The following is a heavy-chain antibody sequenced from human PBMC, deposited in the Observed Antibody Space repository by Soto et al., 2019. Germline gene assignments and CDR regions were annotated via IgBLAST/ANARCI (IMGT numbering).Heavy chain of an antibody. D-gene: IGHD3-10*01. CDR3: SKSGRYWFGPGY. CDR1: GFISRSYA. J-gene: IGHJ4*02. Sequence: GESLRLSYAASGFISRSYAMSWVRQAPGKGLEWVSAISGSGGSTYYADSVKGRFTISRDNSKNTLNLQMNSLRAEDTAVYYFSKSGRYWFGPGYWGQGTLVTGSS. CDR2: ISGSGGST. V-gene: IGHV3-23*01.